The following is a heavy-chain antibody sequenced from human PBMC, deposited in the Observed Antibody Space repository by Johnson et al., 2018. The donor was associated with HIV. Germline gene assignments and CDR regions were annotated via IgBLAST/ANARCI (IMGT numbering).Heavy chain of an antibody. CDR2: ISYDGSNK. CDR3: ARDRMRGATMIVNDAFDI. J-gene: IGHJ3*02. Sequence: QVQLVESGGGVVQPGRSLRLSCAASGFTFSSYAMHWVRQAPGKGLEWVAVISYDGSNKSYADYVKGRFTISRDNSKNTLYLQMNSLRAEDTAVYYCARDRMRGATMIVNDAFDIWGQGTMVTVSS. V-gene: IGHV3-30*04. D-gene: IGHD3-22*01. CDR1: GFTFSSYA.